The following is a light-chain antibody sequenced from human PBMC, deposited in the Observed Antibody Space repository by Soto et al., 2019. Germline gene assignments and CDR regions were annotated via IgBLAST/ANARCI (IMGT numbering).Light chain of an antibody. CDR3: YSTADSNPLVEV. CDR1: ALQKKF. CDR2: EDT. J-gene: IGLJ3*02. V-gene: IGLV3-10*01. Sequence: SYELTQPPSVSVSPGQRATLTCSGDALQKKFAFWDQQKPGLAPVLVIYEDTKRPPGTPERFSGSCSGTVATLTIPGDQVEDEADYHCYSTADSNPLVEVFGGGTKLTVL.